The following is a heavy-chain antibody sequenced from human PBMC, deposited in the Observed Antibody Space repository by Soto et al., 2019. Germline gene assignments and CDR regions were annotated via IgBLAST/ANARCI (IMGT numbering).Heavy chain of an antibody. J-gene: IGHJ4*02. CDR2: INPNSGGT. V-gene: IGHV1-2*02. CDR3: ARDSLKYYYDSSGYDHYFDY. Sequence: ASVKVSCKASGYTFTGYYMHWVRQAPGQGLEWMGWINPNSGGTNYAQKFQGRVTMTRDTSISTAYMELSRLRSDDTAVYYCARDSLKYYYDSSGYDHYFDYWGQGTLVTVSS. D-gene: IGHD3-22*01. CDR1: GYTFTGYY.